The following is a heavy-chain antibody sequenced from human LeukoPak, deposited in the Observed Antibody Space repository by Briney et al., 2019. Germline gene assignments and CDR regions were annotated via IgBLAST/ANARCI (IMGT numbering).Heavy chain of an antibody. J-gene: IGHJ5*02. CDR1: GFTFSSYA. V-gene: IGHV3-23*01. D-gene: IGHD7-27*01. CDR3: AKGVSLTWGNMES. CDR2: LTGSGDST. Sequence: GGSLRLSCAASGFTFSSYAMTWVRQAPGKGLEWVSSLTGSGDSTYYADSVKGRFTISRDNPKNTLYLQMNSLRAEDTALYYCAKGVSLTWGNMESWGQGTLVTVSS.